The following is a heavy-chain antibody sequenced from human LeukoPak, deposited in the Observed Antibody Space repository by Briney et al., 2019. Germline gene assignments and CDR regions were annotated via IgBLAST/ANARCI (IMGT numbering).Heavy chain of an antibody. V-gene: IGHV1-18*01. J-gene: IGHJ5*01. CDR2: ISAYNGNT. CDR3: ARDNHGAPPTEFDS. D-gene: IGHD4-17*01. Sequence: ASVKVSCKASGYTFTSYGISWVRQAPGQGLEWMGWISAYNGNTNYAQKLQGRVTMTTDTSTGTAYMELRSLRSDDTAVYYCARDNHGAPPTEFDSWGHGTLVTVSS. CDR1: GYTFTSYG.